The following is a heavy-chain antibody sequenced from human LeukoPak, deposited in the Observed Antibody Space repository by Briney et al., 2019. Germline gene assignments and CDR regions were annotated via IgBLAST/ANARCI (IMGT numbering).Heavy chain of an antibody. Sequence: ASVKVSCKVSGHSLTQLSMHWVRQGAGRGLEWMGGFDPEDGETIYAQKFQGRVTMTEDTSTDTAYMELSSLRSEDTAVYYCATPGYSSSWYYFDYWGQGTLVTVSS. CDR3: ATPGYSSSWYYFDY. D-gene: IGHD6-13*01. CDR2: FDPEDGET. J-gene: IGHJ4*02. V-gene: IGHV1-24*01. CDR1: GHSLTQLS.